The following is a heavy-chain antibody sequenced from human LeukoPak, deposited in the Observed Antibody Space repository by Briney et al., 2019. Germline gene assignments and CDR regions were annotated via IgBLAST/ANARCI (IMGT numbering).Heavy chain of an antibody. V-gene: IGHV4-34*01. Sequence: PSETLSLTCAVYGGSFSGYYWSWIRQPPGKGLEWIGEINHSGSTNYNPSLKSRVTISVDTSKNQFSLKLSSVTAADTAVYYCARGFTTFIDWYNWFDPWGQGTLVTVSS. J-gene: IGHJ5*02. CDR1: GGSFSGYY. D-gene: IGHD3-3*01. CDR2: INHSGST. CDR3: ARGFTTFIDWYNWFDP.